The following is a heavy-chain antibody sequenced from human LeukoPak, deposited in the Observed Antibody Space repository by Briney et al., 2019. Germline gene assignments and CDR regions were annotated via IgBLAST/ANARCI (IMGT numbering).Heavy chain of an antibody. Sequence: GGSLRLSCAASGFTFRSYAMHWVRQAPGKGLEWVAVISNDGTNKYYADSVRGRFTISRDNSKNTLYLQMNSLRAEDTAVYYCARDTGSQDSSSWYGAVDYWGQGTLVTVSS. D-gene: IGHD6-13*01. J-gene: IGHJ4*02. CDR1: GFTFRSYA. CDR3: ARDTGSQDSSSWYGAVDY. V-gene: IGHV3-30-3*01. CDR2: ISNDGTNK.